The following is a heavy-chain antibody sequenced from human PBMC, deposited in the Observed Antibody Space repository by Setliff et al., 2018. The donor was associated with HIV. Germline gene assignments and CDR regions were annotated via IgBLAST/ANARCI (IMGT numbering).Heavy chain of an antibody. CDR3: ARAYFGSGIYY. CDR2: IYSSGST. D-gene: IGHD3-10*01. Sequence: SETLSLTCTVSGGSISSYYWSWIRQPPGKGLEWLGHIYSSGSTNYNPSLKSRVTISVDTSKNQFSLKLYSVTAADTAVYYCARAYFGSGIYYWGRERWSPSPQ. J-gene: IGHJ4*02. V-gene: IGHV4-4*09. CDR1: GGSISSYY.